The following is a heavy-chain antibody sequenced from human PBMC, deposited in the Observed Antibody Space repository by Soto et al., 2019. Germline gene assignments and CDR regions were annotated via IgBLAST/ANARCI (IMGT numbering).Heavy chain of an antibody. CDR2: IVPMFGTS. V-gene: IGHV1-69*06. CDR3: NMGSEYDFWSGYL. Sequence: QERLVQSGAEVRKPGSSVKVSCKVTGGTSTRYAINWVRQAPGQGLEWMGGIVPMFGTSKYAQKFQGRVTSTADTSTNIAYMELRSLRSEDTAVYYCNMGSEYDFWSGYLWGQGTLVSVSS. J-gene: IGHJ4*02. CDR1: GGTSTRYA. D-gene: IGHD3-3*01.